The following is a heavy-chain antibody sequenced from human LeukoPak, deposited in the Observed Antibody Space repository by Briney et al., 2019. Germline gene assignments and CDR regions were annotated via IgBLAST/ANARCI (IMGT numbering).Heavy chain of an antibody. CDR1: GYTFTSCY. D-gene: IGHD3-22*01. V-gene: IGHV1-46*01. Sequence: ASVKVSCKASGYTFTSCYMHWVRQAPGQGLEWMGIINPSGGSTSYAQKFQGRVTMTRDTSTSTVYMELSSLRSEDTAVYYCARDLYYDSSGRYPISDYWGQGTLVTVSS. J-gene: IGHJ4*02. CDR3: ARDLYYDSSGRYPISDY. CDR2: INPSGGST.